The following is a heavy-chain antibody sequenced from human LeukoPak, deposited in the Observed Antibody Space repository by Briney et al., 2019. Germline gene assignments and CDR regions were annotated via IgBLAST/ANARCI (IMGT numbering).Heavy chain of an antibody. CDR3: AKDRSVTTSYFDY. J-gene: IGHJ4*02. CDR2: ISGSGGST. Sequence: GGSLRLSCAASGFTFSSYAMSWVRQAPGKELEWVSAISGSGGSTYYADSVKGPFTISRDNSKNTLYLQMNSLRAEDTAVYYCAKDRSVTTSYFDYWGQGTLVTVSS. D-gene: IGHD4-17*01. V-gene: IGHV3-23*01. CDR1: GFTFSSYA.